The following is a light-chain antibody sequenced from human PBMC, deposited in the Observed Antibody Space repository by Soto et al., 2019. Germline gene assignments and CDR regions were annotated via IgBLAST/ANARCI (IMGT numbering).Light chain of an antibody. Sequence: QSALTQPASVSGSPGQSITISCTGTSSDVGTYNYVSWYQHHPGKAPKLIIYEVSNRPSEVSNRFSGSKSGSTASLTISGLQAEDEADYHCTSYTRDTALVFGTGTKVTVL. J-gene: IGLJ1*01. CDR3: TSYTRDTALV. V-gene: IGLV2-14*01. CDR1: SSDVGTYNY. CDR2: EVS.